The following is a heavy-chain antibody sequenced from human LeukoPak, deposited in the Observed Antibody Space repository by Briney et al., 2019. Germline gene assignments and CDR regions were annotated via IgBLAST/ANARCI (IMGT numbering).Heavy chain of an antibody. CDR3: ARDYSSGWSD. V-gene: IGHV1-3*01. Sequence: GASVKVSCKASGYTFTTYAMHWVRQAPGQRLEWMGWINAGNGNTKYSQKFQARVTITRDTSATTAYMELSSLRSEDTAVYYCARDYSSGWSDWGQGTLVTVSS. CDR1: GYTFTTYA. CDR2: INAGNGNT. D-gene: IGHD6-19*01. J-gene: IGHJ4*02.